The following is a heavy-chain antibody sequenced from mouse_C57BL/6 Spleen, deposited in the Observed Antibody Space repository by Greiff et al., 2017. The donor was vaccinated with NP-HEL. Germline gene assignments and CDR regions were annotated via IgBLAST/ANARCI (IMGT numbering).Heavy chain of an antibody. Sequence: DVKLVESEGGLVQPGSSMKLSCTASGFTFSDYYMAWVRQVPEKGLEWVANINYDGSSTYYLDSLKSRFIISSDNAKNILYLQMSSLKSEDTATYYCARDGDYASYAMDYWGQGTSVTVSS. V-gene: IGHV5-16*01. D-gene: IGHD2-13*01. J-gene: IGHJ4*01. CDR1: GFTFSDYY. CDR3: ARDGDYASYAMDY. CDR2: INYDGSST.